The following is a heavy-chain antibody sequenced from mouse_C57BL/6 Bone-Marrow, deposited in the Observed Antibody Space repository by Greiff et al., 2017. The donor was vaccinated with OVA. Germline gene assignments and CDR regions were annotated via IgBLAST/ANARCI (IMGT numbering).Heavy chain of an antibody. J-gene: IGHJ2*01. Sequence: QVQLKQPGAELVKPGASVKMSCKASGYTFTSYWITWVKQRPGQGLEWIGDIYPGSGSTNYNEKFKSKATLTVDTSSSTAYMQLSSLTSEDSAVYYCARGGTTVVYFDYWGQGTTLTVSS. CDR2: IYPGSGST. CDR1: GYTFTSYW. D-gene: IGHD1-1*01. CDR3: ARGGTTVVYFDY. V-gene: IGHV1-55*01.